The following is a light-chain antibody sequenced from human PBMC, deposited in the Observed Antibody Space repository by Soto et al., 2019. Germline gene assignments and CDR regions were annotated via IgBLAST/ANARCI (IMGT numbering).Light chain of an antibody. Sequence: EIVLTQSPGTLSLSPGERATLSCRASQSVSSNNLAWYQQRPGQAPRVVIYGASTRATGIPERFSGSGSGTDLTLTISRLEAEDFAVYYCQQDGRSPFTFGPGTQVDMK. V-gene: IGKV3-20*01. CDR1: QSVSSNN. J-gene: IGKJ3*01. CDR3: QQDGRSPFT. CDR2: GAS.